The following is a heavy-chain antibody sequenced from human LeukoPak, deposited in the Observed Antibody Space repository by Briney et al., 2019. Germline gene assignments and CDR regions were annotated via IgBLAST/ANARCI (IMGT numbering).Heavy chain of an antibody. V-gene: IGHV1-18*04. Sequence: AASVKVSCKASGYTFTSYGISWVRQAPGQGLEWMGWISAYNGNTNYAQKLQGRVTMTTDTSTSTAYMELSRLRSDDTAVYYCARRSITATGIGDWFDPWGQGTLVTVSS. D-gene: IGHD6-13*01. J-gene: IGHJ5*02. CDR3: ARRSITATGIGDWFDP. CDR2: ISAYNGNT. CDR1: GYTFTSYG.